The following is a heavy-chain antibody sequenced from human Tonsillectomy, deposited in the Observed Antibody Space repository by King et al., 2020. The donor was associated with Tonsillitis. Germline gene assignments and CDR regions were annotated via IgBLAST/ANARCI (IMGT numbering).Heavy chain of an antibody. CDR3: AGGGLLAVATEALDI. Sequence: QLQESGPGLVKPSETLSLTCTVSGGSIRSYYWSWIRQPPGKGLEWIGYIYHSGSTNYNPSLKSRVTISVDTSKNQFSLKLSSVTAADTAVYYCAGGGLLAVATEALDIWGQGTMVTVSS. CDR1: GGSIRSYY. D-gene: IGHD6-19*01. J-gene: IGHJ3*02. V-gene: IGHV4-59*01. CDR2: IYHSGST.